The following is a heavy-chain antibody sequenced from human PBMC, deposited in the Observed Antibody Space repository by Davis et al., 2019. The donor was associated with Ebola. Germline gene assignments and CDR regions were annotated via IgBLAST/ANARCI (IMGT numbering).Heavy chain of an antibody. CDR2: IYYTGSA. V-gene: IGHV4-59*11. J-gene: IGHJ4*02. CDR1: GVSISRHY. Sequence: PGGSLRLSCTVSGVSISRHYWNWIRQPPGKRLEWIGSIYYTGSAKYNSSVNSRVSISVDTSKNQFSLKLTSVTAADTAMYYCAERGGSVWGQGTLVTVSS. D-gene: IGHD3-16*01. CDR3: AERGGSV.